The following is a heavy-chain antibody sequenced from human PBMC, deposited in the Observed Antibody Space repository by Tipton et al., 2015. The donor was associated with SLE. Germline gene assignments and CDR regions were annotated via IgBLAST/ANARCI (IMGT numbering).Heavy chain of an antibody. CDR3: ARLVAAYYYYYGMDV. J-gene: IGHJ6*02. Sequence: SLRLSCAASGFTVSSNYMNWVRQAPGKGLEWVSVIYSGGSTYYADSVKGRFTISRDNSKNTLYLQMNSLRVEDTAVYYCARLVAAYYYYYGMDVWGQGTTVTVSS. D-gene: IGHD2-15*01. CDR1: GFTVSSNY. CDR2: IYSGGST. V-gene: IGHV3-66*02.